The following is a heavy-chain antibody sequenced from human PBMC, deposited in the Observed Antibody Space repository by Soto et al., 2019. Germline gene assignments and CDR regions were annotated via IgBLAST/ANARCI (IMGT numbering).Heavy chain of an antibody. V-gene: IGHV4-30-4*01. J-gene: IGHJ4*02. D-gene: IGHD3-22*01. CDR2: IYYSGST. CDR3: AGGQYFYYPSSGYED. CDR1: GGSISSGDYY. Sequence: SETLSLTCTVSGGSISSGDYYWSWIRQPPGKGLEWIGYIYYSGSTYYNPSLKSRVTISVDTSKNQFSLKLSSVTAADTAVYYCAGGQYFYYPSSGYEDWGEGTTVTVLS.